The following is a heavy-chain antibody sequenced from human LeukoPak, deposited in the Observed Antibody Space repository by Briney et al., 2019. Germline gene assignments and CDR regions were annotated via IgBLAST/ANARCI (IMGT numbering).Heavy chain of an antibody. CDR2: IYASGTT. CDR3: AASGGNGAFDY. V-gene: IGHV4-4*07. CDR1: GGSIGTYY. Sequence: SETLSLTCTVSGGSIGTYYWSWIRQPAGKGLEWIGRIYASGTTNYNPSLKSRVTMSVDTSKNQFSLKLSSVTAADTAVYYCAASGGNGAFDYWGQGTLVTVSS. D-gene: IGHD1-26*01. J-gene: IGHJ4*02.